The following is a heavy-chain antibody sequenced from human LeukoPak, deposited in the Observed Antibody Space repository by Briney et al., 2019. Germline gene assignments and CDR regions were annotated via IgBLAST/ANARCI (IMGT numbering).Heavy chain of an antibody. CDR3: AKDPGDSSTFWNWFDS. J-gene: IGHJ5*01. CDR2: ISGSGDTT. Sequence: GGSLRLSCAASGFTFRTYAMSWVRQAPTKGLKWVSGISGSGDTTYVDSVKGRFTISRDNSKNTLYLHMDSLRAEDTAIYYCAKDPGDSSTFWNWFDSWGQGTLVAVSS. V-gene: IGHV3-23*01. CDR1: GFTFRTYA. D-gene: IGHD6-13*01.